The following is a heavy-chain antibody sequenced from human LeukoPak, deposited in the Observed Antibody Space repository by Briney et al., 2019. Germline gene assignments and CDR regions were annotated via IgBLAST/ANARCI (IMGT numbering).Heavy chain of an antibody. J-gene: IGHJ6*04. CDR3: ATWNSFSFWSGYPPLDV. CDR1: GYTFTSYG. Sequence: ASVKVSCKASGYTFTSYGISWVRQAPGQGLEWMGWINPNSGGTNYAQKFQGRVTMTRDTSINTAYMELSRLRSDDTAVYYCATWNSFSFWSGYPPLDVWAKGTTVTVSS. V-gene: IGHV1-2*02. CDR2: INPNSGGT. D-gene: IGHD3-3*01.